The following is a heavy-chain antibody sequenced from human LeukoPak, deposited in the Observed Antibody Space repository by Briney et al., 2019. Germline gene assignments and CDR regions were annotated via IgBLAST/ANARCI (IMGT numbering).Heavy chain of an antibody. Sequence: GGSLRLSCAASGFTFDDYGTSWVRQAPGKGLEWVSGINWNGGSTGYADSVKGRFTISRDNAKNSLYLQINSLRAEDTALYYCARDLVAVAGTLRFDPWGQGTLVTVSS. V-gene: IGHV3-20*04. CDR2: INWNGGST. J-gene: IGHJ5*02. CDR3: ARDLVAVAGTLRFDP. D-gene: IGHD6-19*01. CDR1: GFTFDDYG.